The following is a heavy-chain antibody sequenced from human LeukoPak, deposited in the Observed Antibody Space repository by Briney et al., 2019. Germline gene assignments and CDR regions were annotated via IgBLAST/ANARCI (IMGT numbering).Heavy chain of an antibody. CDR1: GFTFSSYG. Sequence: GGSLRLSCAASGFTFSSYGMHWVRQAPGKGLEWVAFIRYDGSNKYYADSVKGRFTISRDNSKSTLYLQMNSLRAEDTALYYCAKDSIAVAGTATYFDYWGQGTLVTVSS. CDR3: AKDSIAVAGTATYFDY. D-gene: IGHD6-19*01. J-gene: IGHJ4*02. CDR2: IRYDGSNK. V-gene: IGHV3-30*02.